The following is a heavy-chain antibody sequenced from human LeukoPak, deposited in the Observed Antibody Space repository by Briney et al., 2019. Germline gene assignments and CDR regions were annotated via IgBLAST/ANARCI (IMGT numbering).Heavy chain of an antibody. J-gene: IGHJ4*02. V-gene: IGHV3-30*18. CDR3: AKEGYNMGFDY. Sequence: PWGALRLSCAASGFIFSNYGMHWVRQAPGKGLEWVAVISYDGSKKYYADSVKGRFTISRDNSKNTLYLQMNSLRAADTAVYYCAKEGYNMGFDYWGQGTLVTVSS. CDR2: ISYDGSKK. CDR1: GFIFSNYG. D-gene: IGHD1-14*01.